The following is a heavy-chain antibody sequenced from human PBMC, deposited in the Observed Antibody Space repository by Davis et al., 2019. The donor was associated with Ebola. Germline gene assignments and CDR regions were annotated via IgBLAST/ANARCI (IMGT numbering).Heavy chain of an antibody. CDR2: IFHTGSP. CDR1: GGSISSYY. Sequence: MPSETLSFTCTVSGGSISSYYWGWIRQPPGKGLEWIGSIFHTGSPYYSPSLKSRVTISVDTSKNQFSLRLDSVTAADTAVYYCARDLFSSGYSSDYWGQGTLVTVSA. CDR3: ARDLFSSGYSSDY. V-gene: IGHV4-38-2*02. D-gene: IGHD3-3*01. J-gene: IGHJ4*02.